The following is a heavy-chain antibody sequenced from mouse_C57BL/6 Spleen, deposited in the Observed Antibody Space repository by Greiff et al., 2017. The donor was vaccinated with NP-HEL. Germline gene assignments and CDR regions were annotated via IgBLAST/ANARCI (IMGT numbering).Heavy chain of an antibody. D-gene: IGHD1-1*01. Sequence: EVKLMESGPGLVKPSQSLSLTCSVTGYSITSGYYWNWIRQFPGNKLEWMGYISYDGSNNYNPSLKNRVSITRDTSKNQFFLKLNSVTTEDTATYYCASGDYYGSSYVWTWFAYWGQGTLVTVSA. CDR2: ISYDGSN. CDR1: GYSITSGYY. J-gene: IGHJ3*01. CDR3: ASGDYYGSSYVWTWFAY. V-gene: IGHV3-6*01.